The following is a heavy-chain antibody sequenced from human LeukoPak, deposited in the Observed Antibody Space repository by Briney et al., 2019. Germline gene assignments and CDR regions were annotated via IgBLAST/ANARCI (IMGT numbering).Heavy chain of an antibody. Sequence: ASVKVSCKASGYTFTGYYMHWVRQAPGQGLEWMGWINPNSGGTNYAQKFQGRVTMTRDTSISTAYMELSRLRSDDTAVYYCARDRILYDSSDFDYWGQGTLVTVSS. CDR1: GYTFTGYY. CDR2: INPNSGGT. J-gene: IGHJ4*02. D-gene: IGHD3-22*01. V-gene: IGHV1-2*02. CDR3: ARDRILYDSSDFDY.